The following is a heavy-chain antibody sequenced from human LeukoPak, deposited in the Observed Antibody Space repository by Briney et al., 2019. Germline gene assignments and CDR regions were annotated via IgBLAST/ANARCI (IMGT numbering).Heavy chain of an antibody. Sequence: SETLSLTCTVSGVSASSGSSYWSWVRQPPGKGLEWIGYMYYTGSTNYNPSLKSRVTISINTSTNQFSLKLSSVTAADRAVYYCARLRFGDYPCYFDYWGQGTLVTVPS. V-gene: IGHV4-61*01. CDR3: ARLRFGDYPCYFDY. CDR1: GVSASSGSSY. D-gene: IGHD3-10*01. CDR2: MYYTGST. J-gene: IGHJ4*02.